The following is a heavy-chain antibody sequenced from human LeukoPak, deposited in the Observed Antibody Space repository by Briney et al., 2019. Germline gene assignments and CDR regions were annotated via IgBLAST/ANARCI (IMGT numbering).Heavy chain of an antibody. CDR2: INTNTGNP. Sequence: ASVKVSCKASGYTFTSYAMNWVRQAPGQGLEWMGWINTNTGNPTYAQGFTGRFVFSLDTSVSTAYLQISSLKAEDTAVYYCAREEGAYYDSSGYYYRGWFDPWGQGTLVTVSS. CDR3: AREEGAYYDSSGYYYRGWFDP. D-gene: IGHD3-22*01. J-gene: IGHJ5*02. CDR1: GYTFTSYA. V-gene: IGHV7-4-1*02.